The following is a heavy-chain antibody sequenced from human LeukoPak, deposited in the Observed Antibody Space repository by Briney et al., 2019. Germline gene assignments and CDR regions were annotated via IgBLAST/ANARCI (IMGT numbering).Heavy chain of an antibody. V-gene: IGHV4-59*12. CDR2: IYYSGSA. J-gene: IGHJ4*02. CDR1: GGSISSYQ. Sequence: PSETLSLTCTVSGGSISSYQWSWIRQPPGKVLEWIGNIYYSGSANYNPSLKSRVTMSVDTSKNQFSLKLSSVTAADTAVYYCARDRYYYDSSGYYQLDYWGQGTLVTVSS. CDR3: ARDRYYYDSSGYYQLDY. D-gene: IGHD3-22*01.